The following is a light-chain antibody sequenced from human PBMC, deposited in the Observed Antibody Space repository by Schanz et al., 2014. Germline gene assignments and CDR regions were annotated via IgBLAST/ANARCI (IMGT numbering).Light chain of an antibody. J-gene: IGLJ2*01. CDR3: SSYAGNNDFGV. CDR1: TSNIRSNA. Sequence: QSVLTQPPSASGTPGQRVAISCSGSTSNIRSNAVTWYQQLPGTAPKLLLYGNNQRPPGVPDRFSGSKSGTSASLAISGLQSEDEAHYYCSSYAGNNDFGVFGGGTKLTVL. CDR2: GNN. V-gene: IGLV1-44*01.